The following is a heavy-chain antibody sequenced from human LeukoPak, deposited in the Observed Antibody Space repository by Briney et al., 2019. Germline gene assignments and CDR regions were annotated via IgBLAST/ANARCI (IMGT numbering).Heavy chain of an antibody. Sequence: GGSLRLSCAASGFTFSNAWMSWVRQAPGKGLEWVGRIKSKTDGGTTDYAAPVKGRFTISRDDSKNTLYLQMNSLKTEDTAVCYCTTDPYGDYEVYYYGMDVWGQGTTVTVSS. J-gene: IGHJ6*02. D-gene: IGHD4-17*01. V-gene: IGHV3-15*01. CDR2: IKSKTDGGTT. CDR1: GFTFSNAW. CDR3: TTDPYGDYEVYYYGMDV.